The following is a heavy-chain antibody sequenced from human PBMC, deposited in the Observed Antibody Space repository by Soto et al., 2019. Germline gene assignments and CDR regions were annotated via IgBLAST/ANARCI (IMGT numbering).Heavy chain of an antibody. CDR1: GGSISSSSYY. CDR2: IYYSGST. V-gene: IGHV4-39*01. CDR3: VCEPDILTGYYPDFDY. D-gene: IGHD3-9*01. J-gene: IGHJ4*02. Sequence: QLQLQESGPGLVKPSETLSLTCTVSGGSISSSSYYWGWIRQPPGKGLEWIGSIYYSGSTYYNPSLKSRVTISVDTSKNQFSLKLSSVTAADTAVYYCVCEPDILTGYYPDFDYWGQGTLVTVSS.